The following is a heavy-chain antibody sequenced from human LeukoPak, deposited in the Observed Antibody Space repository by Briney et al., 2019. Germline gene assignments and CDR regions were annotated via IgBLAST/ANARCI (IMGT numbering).Heavy chain of an antibody. J-gene: IGHJ4*02. Sequence: SETLSLTCAVYGGSFSGYYWSRIRQPPGKGLEWIGEINHSGSTNYNPSLKSRVTISVDTSKNQFSLKLSSVTAADTAVYYCARGRYYYDSSGYYGGDYDYWGQGTLVTVSS. V-gene: IGHV4-34*01. CDR3: ARGRYYYDSSGYYGGDYDY. D-gene: IGHD3-22*01. CDR1: GGSFSGYY. CDR2: INHSGST.